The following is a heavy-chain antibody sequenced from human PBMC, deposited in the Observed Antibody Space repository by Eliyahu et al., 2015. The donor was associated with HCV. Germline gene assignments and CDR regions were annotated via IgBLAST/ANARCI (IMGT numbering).Heavy chain of an antibody. D-gene: IGHD1-26*01. CDR3: ARVAFRGVGATWDYFDS. CDR1: GFAFSXYA. CDR2: XSYDGSNK. J-gene: IGHJ4*02. V-gene: IGHV3-30*04. Sequence: QVQLVESGGGVVXPGRSLRLSCAASGFAFSXYAMHWVRQAPGKGLEWVAVXSYDGSNKYYADSVKGRFTISRDSSKNTLYLQMNSLRAEDTAVYYCARVAFRGVGATWDYFDSWGQGTLVTVSS.